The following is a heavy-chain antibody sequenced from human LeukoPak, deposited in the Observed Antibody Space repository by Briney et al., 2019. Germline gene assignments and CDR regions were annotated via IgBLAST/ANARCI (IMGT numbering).Heavy chain of an antibody. CDR2: IYSGGST. V-gene: IGHV3-66*01. CDR3: AREWPNCSGGSCQSGDAFDI. Sequence: GGSLRLSCAASGFTVSSNYMSWVRQAPGKGLERVSVIYSGGSTYYADSVKGRFTISRENSKNTLYLQMNSLRAEDTAVYYCAREWPNCSGGSCQSGDAFDIWGQGTMVTVSS. CDR1: GFTVSSNY. J-gene: IGHJ3*02. D-gene: IGHD2-15*01.